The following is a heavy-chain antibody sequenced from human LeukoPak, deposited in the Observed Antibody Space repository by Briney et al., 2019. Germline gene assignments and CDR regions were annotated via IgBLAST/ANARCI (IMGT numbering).Heavy chain of an antibody. CDR1: GFTFSTYS. V-gene: IGHV3-48*01. D-gene: IGHD6-13*01. CDR2: ISSSSSTI. J-gene: IGHJ4*02. CDR3: ARVGTGYSSSWYQSYYFDY. Sequence: GGSLRLSCSASGFTFSTYSMNWVRQAPGKGLEWVSYISSSSSTIYYADSVKGRFTISRDNAKNSLYLQMNSLRAEDTAVYFCARVGTGYSSSWYQSYYFDYWGQGTLVTVSS.